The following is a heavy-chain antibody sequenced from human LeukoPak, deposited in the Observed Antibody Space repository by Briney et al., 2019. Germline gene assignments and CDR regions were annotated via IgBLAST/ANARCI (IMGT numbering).Heavy chain of an antibody. D-gene: IGHD1-7*01. J-gene: IGHJ4*02. V-gene: IGHV4-34*01. CDR2: INHSGST. Sequence: PSETLSLTCAVYGGSFSGYYWSWIRQPPGKGLEWIGEINHSGSTNYNPSLKSRVTISVDKSKNQFSLKLSSVTAADTAVYYCARRRITGTTSDSGFDYWGQGILVTVSS. CDR3: ARRRITGTTSDSGFDY. CDR1: GGSFSGYY.